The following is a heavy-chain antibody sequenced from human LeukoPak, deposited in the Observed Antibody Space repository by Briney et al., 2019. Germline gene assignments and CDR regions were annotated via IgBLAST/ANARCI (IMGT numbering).Heavy chain of an antibody. CDR3: ARGPEGYSKAYYMDV. Sequence: SETLSLTCTVSGGSISSGSYYWSWIRQTAGKGLEWSGRIYTSGSTNYNPSLKSRVTISVDTSKNQFSLKLSSVTAADTAVYYCARGPEGYSKAYYMDVWGKGTTVTVSS. V-gene: IGHV4-61*02. J-gene: IGHJ6*03. D-gene: IGHD4-11*01. CDR1: GGSISSGSYY. CDR2: IYTSGST.